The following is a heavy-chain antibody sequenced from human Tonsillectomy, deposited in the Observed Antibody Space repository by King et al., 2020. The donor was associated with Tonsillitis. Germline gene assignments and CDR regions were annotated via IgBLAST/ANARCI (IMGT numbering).Heavy chain of an antibody. D-gene: IGHD2-2*01. CDR1: GFTFNTYA. V-gene: IGHV3-30*18. CDR2: ISYDGSNE. J-gene: IGHJ3*02. CDR3: AKALASRLVGEIYAFDI. Sequence: HVQLVESGGGVVQPGTSLRLSCAASGFTFNTYAMHWVRQAPGKGLEWVAVISYDGSNEYYGDSVKGRFTISRDNSRNTLYLQMHSLRAEDTAVYYCAKALASRLVGEIYAFDIWGQGTMVTVSS.